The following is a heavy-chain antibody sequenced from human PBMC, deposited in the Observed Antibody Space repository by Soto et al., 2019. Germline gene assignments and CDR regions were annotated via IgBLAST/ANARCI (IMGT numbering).Heavy chain of an antibody. V-gene: IGHV4-59*08. CDR2: IYYSGST. Sequence: QVQLQESGPGLVKPSETLSLTCTVSGGSISSYYWSWIRQPPGKGLEWIGYIYYSGSTNYNPSLKSRVPISVDTSKNQFSLKLSSVTAADTAVYYCARHPDTAMVMGFDYWGQGTLVTVSS. CDR3: ARHPDTAMVMGFDY. J-gene: IGHJ4*02. D-gene: IGHD5-18*01. CDR1: GGSISSYY.